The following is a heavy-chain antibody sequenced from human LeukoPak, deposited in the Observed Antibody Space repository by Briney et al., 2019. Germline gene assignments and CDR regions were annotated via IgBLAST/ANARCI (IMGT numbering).Heavy chain of an antibody. Sequence: ASVKVSCKASGYTFTSYGISWVRQAPGQGLEWMGWISVYNGNTNYAQTLQGRVTMTTNTSTSTAYMELRSLRSDDTGLYYCARESYNSGSYYNDYWGQGTLVTVSS. D-gene: IGHD3-10*01. CDR3: ARESYNSGSYYNDY. V-gene: IGHV1-18*01. CDR2: ISVYNGNT. J-gene: IGHJ4*02. CDR1: GYTFTSYG.